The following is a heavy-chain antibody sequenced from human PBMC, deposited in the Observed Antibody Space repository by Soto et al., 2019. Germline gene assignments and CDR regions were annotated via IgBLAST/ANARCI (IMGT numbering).Heavy chain of an antibody. CDR2: INWNGGST. Sequence: EVQLVESGGGVVRPGGSLRLSCAVSGFSFDEYGMSWVRQVPGKGLEWVSGINWNGGSTGYADSVKGRFTISRDNAKNSVYLKMNSLRAEDTVLYHCARPYCSGGSCYEPRNDAFDIWGQGTMVTVSS. D-gene: IGHD2-15*01. CDR3: ARPYCSGGSCYEPRNDAFDI. J-gene: IGHJ3*02. V-gene: IGHV3-20*01. CDR1: GFSFDEYG.